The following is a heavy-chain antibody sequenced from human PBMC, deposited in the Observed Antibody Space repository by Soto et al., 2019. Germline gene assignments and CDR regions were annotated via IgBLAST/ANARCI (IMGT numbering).Heavy chain of an antibody. Sequence: EVQLLESGGGLVQPGGSLRLSCAASGLIFSDYAMSWVRQATGQGLEWVASISGSGDRTYYPDSVKGRFTISRDNFKNTVHLQMNSVRAEYTAIYFCTIDNDRVGDNYPSFNYWGQGPLATVSS. V-gene: IGHV3-23*01. CDR3: TIDNDRVGDNYPSFNY. D-gene: IGHD4-17*01. J-gene: IGHJ4*02. CDR2: ISGSGDRT. CDR1: GLIFSDYA.